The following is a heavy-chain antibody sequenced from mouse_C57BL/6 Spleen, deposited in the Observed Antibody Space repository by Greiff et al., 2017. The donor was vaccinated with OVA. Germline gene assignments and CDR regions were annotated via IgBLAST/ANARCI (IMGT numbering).Heavy chain of an antibody. D-gene: IGHD1-1*01. CDR1: GYSFTGYY. CDR3: ALITTVVAHWYFDV. V-gene: IGHV1-42*01. J-gene: IGHJ1*03. CDR2: INPSTGGT. Sequence: VQLQQSGPELVKPGASVKISCKASGYSFTGYYMNWVKQSPEKSLEWIGEINPSTGGTTYNQKFKAKATLTVDKSSSTAYMQLKSLTSEDSAVYYCALITTVVAHWYFDVWGTGTTVTVSS.